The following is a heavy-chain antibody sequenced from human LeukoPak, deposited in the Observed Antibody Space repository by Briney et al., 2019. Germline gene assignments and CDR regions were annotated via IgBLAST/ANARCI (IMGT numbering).Heavy chain of an antibody. Sequence: ASVKVSCKASGYTFSDYHMHWVRQAPGQGLEWMGRIIPSGGSTSYAQKFQGRVTMTRDMSTSTVYMELSSLRSEDTAVYYCASVSYYYDSSGYSATAPYYFDYWGQGTLVTVSS. CDR3: ASVSYYYDSSGYSATAPYYFDY. J-gene: IGHJ4*02. CDR2: IIPSGGST. D-gene: IGHD3-22*01. CDR1: GYTFSDYH. V-gene: IGHV1-46*01.